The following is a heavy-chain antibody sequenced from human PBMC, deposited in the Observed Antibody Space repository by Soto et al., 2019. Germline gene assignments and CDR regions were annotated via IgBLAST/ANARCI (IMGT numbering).Heavy chain of an antibody. CDR2: IIPIFGIP. D-gene: IGHD2-2*01. Sequence: SVKVSCKASGYTFSRYSITWVRQAPGHGLEWIGRIIPIFGIPTYAQKFQGRVTFTADESTSTAYMELSSLRSDDTAVYYCAREDRDRETGLVPAAIDGMDVWGQGTTVTVSS. V-gene: IGHV1-69*13. CDR1: GYTFSRYS. J-gene: IGHJ6*02. CDR3: AREDRDRETGLVPAAIDGMDV.